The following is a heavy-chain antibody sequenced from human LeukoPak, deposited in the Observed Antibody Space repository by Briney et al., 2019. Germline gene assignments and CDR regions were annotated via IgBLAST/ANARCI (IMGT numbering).Heavy chain of an antibody. V-gene: IGHV4-34*01. J-gene: IGHJ4*02. CDR3: ARGVGKKWEF. CDR2: INQSGGT. CDR1: VGSLSGYH. D-gene: IGHD1-26*01. Sequence: SETLSLTCVVSVGSLSGYHWSWIRQPPGEGLEWIGEINQSGGTNYNPSLKSRVTISIDTSKNQFSLRVSSVTAADTAAYYCARGVGKKWEFGGQGTLVTVSS.